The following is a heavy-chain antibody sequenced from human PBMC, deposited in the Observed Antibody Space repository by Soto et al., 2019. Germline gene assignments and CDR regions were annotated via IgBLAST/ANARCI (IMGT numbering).Heavy chain of an antibody. V-gene: IGHV3-23*01. J-gene: IGHJ6*02. CDR3: ANFPKGNYYYGEAV. D-gene: IGHD3-10*01. CDR2: ISGSGGST. CDR1: GFTYSNYA. Sequence: GGSLRLSCAASGFTYSNYAMSWVRQAPGKGLEWVSSISGSGGSTYYADSVKGRFTISRDNPKNTVFLQMNSLSGEDTALYYCANFPKGNYYYGEAVWAQGTTVTVSS.